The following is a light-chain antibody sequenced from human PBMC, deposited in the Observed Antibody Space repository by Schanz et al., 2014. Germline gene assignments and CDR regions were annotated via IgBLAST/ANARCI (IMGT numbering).Light chain of an antibody. V-gene: IGKV3-20*01. CDR2: GAS. CDR1: QSVSSY. CDR3: QQYVESPGT. Sequence: EIVLTQSPGTLSLSPGERATLSCRASQSVSSYLAWYQQKAGQAPRLLIYGASSRATGIPDRFSGSGSGTDFTLTITRLEPEDFAVYYCQQYVESPGTFGQGT. J-gene: IGKJ1*01.